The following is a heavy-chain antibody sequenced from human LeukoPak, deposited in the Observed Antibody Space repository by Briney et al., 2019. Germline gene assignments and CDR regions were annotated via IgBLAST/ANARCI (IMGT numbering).Heavy chain of an antibody. CDR2: TYYRSKWYN. J-gene: IGHJ6*03. Sequence: PSQTLSLTCAISGDSVSSNSAAWNWIRQSPSRGLEWLGRTYYRSKWYNDYAVSVKSRITINPDTSKNQFSLQLNSVTPEDTAVYYCAREGPGWELLVHYYYYMDVWGKGTTATVSS. D-gene: IGHD1-26*01. V-gene: IGHV6-1*01. CDR3: AREGPGWELLVHYYYYMDV. CDR1: GDSVSSNSAA.